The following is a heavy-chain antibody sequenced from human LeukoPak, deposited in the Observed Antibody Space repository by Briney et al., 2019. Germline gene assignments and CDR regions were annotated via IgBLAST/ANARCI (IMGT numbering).Heavy chain of an antibody. CDR2: MYHSGST. V-gene: IGHV4-4*02. J-gene: IGHJ4*02. D-gene: IGHD3-10*01. CDR3: ALGTMIRGVIKSPFDY. CDR1: GGSIDNSNW. Sequence: PSQTLSLTCAVSGGSIDNSNWGSWVRQAPGKRLEWNGEMYHSGSTNYNPSIKSRVSISVDKSKNQFSLKLSSVTAADTAVSYCALGTMIRGVIKSPFDYWGQGTLVTVSS.